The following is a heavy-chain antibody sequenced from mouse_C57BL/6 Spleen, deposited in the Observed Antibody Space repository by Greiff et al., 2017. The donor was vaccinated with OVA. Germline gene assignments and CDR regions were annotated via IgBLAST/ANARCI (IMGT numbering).Heavy chain of an antibody. Sequence: QVQLKQPGAELVMPGASVKLSCKASGYTFTSYWMHWVKQRPGQGLEWIGEIDPSDSYTNYNQKFKGKSTLTVDKSSSTAYMQLSSLTSEDSAVYYCARDYAPDGAYWGQGTLVTVSA. V-gene: IGHV1-69*01. J-gene: IGHJ3*01. CDR1: GYTFTSYW. CDR3: ARDYAPDGAY. CDR2: IDPSDSYT. D-gene: IGHD1-1*02.